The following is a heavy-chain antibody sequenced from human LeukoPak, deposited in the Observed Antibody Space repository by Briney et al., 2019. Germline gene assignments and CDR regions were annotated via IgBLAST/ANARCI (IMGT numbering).Heavy chain of an antibody. D-gene: IGHD2-15*01. CDR3: ARGWCSGGSCYFAFDI. CDR2: ISTSSSYI. Sequence: PGGSLRLSCAASGFTFSSYSMNWVRQAPGKGLQWVSSISTSSSYIYYADSVKGRFTISRDNAKNSLYLQMNSLRAEDTALYHCARGWCSGGSCYFAFDIWGQGTMVTVSS. V-gene: IGHV3-21*04. J-gene: IGHJ3*02. CDR1: GFTFSSYS.